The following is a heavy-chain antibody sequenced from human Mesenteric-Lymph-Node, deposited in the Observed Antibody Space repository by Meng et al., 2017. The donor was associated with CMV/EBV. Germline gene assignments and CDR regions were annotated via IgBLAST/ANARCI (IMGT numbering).Heavy chain of an antibody. CDR2: INPSGGST. Sequence: ASVKVSCKASGYTFTSYYMHWVRQAPGQGLEWMGIINPSGGSTSYAQKFQDRVTVTTDTSTNTAFMELRNLRSDDTAVYYCARGQTYYYDDSDYPLDHWGQGTLVTVSS. CDR1: GYTFTSYY. V-gene: IGHV1-46*01. J-gene: IGHJ4*02. D-gene: IGHD3-22*01. CDR3: ARGQTYYYDDSDYPLDH.